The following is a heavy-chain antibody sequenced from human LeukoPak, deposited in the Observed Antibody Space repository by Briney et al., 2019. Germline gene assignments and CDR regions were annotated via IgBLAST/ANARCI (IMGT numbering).Heavy chain of an antibody. CDR1: GGSVSSGGYY. CDR3: ARDIEYSSSSLAFDI. D-gene: IGHD6-6*01. V-gene: IGHV4-31*03. Sequence: SQTLSLTCTVPGGSVSSGGYYWSWIRQHRGKGLEWIGYIYYSGSTYYNPSLKSRVTISVDTSKNQFSLKLSSVTAADTAVYYCARDIEYSSSSLAFDIWGQGTMVTVSS. CDR2: IYYSGST. J-gene: IGHJ3*02.